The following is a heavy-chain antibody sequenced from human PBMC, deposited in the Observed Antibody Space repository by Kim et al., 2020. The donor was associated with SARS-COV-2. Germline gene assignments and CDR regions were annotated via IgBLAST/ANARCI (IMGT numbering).Heavy chain of an antibody. CDR3: ARGSSRTIFGVVGWFDP. CDR1: GGSISSYY. V-gene: IGHV4-59*01. J-gene: IGHJ5*02. Sequence: SETLSLTCTVSGGSISSYYWSWIRQPPGKGLEWIGYIYYSGSTNYNPSLKSRVTISVDTSKNQFSLKLSSVTAADTAVYYCARGSSRTIFGVVGWFDPWG. CDR2: IYYSGST. D-gene: IGHD3-3*01.